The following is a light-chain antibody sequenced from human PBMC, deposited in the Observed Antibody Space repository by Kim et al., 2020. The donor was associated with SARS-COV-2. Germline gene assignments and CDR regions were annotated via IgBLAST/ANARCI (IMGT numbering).Light chain of an antibody. Sequence: SASVGDRVTITCRASQGISSALAWYQQKPGKAPKLLIYDASILESGFPSRFSGSGSGTDFTLTISSLQPEDFATYYCQQFNYLITFGQGTRLEIK. CDR1: QGISSA. V-gene: IGKV1-13*02. J-gene: IGKJ5*01. CDR2: DAS. CDR3: QQFNYLIT.